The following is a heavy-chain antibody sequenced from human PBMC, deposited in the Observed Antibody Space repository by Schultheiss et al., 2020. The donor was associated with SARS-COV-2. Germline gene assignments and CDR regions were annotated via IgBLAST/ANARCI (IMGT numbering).Heavy chain of an antibody. CDR2: IWYDGSNK. CDR3: ARDQYYYDSSGYYLPYYYYGMDV. Sequence: GESLKISCAASGFTFSSYGMHWVRQAPGKGLEWVAVIWYDGSNKYYADSVKGRFTISRDNSKNTLYLQMNSLRAEDTAVYYCARDQYYYDSSGYYLPYYYYGMDVWGQGTTVTVSS. J-gene: IGHJ6*02. V-gene: IGHV3-33*08. D-gene: IGHD3-22*01. CDR1: GFTFSSYG.